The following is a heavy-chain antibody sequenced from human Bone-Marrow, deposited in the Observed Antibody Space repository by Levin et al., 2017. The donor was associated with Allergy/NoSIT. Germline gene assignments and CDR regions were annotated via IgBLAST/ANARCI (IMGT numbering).Heavy chain of an antibody. CDR3: ARVWGSVDY. Sequence: EASVKVSCKASGYPFTSYDINWVRQATGQGLEWMGWMNPNSGDTGSAQKFQGRVTMTRNAAIGTAYMELNNLRSEDTAMYYCARVWGSVDYWGQGTLVTVSS. J-gene: IGHJ4*02. V-gene: IGHV1-8*01. CDR2: MNPNSGDT. CDR1: GYPFTSYD. D-gene: IGHD3-16*01.